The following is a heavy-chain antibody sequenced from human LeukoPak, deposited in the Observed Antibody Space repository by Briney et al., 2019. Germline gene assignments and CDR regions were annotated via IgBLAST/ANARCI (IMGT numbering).Heavy chain of an antibody. V-gene: IGHV3-7*01. CDR1: GFTFSSYW. Sequence: GGSLRLSCAASGFTFSSYWMSWVRQAPGKGLEWVANINQDGGEKYYVDSVKGRFTISRDNAKNSVYLQMNSLRAEDTAVYYCAKDRVAAAGMGDWFDPWGQGTLVTVSS. CDR3: AKDRVAAAGMGDWFDP. D-gene: IGHD6-13*01. J-gene: IGHJ5*02. CDR2: INQDGGEK.